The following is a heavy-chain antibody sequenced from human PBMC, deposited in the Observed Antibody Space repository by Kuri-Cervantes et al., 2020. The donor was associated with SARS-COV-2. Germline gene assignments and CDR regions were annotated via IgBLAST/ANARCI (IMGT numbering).Heavy chain of an antibody. CDR2: IYYSGST. CDR3: ALDPRVRSRPLSY. Sequence: SETLSLTCTVSGGSISSYYWSWIRQPPGQGLEWLGYIYYSGSTKYNPSLESRVTISLDTSWNQFSLKLSSVTAADTAVYYCALDPRVRSRPLSYWGQGTLVTVSS. V-gene: IGHV4-59*12. D-gene: IGHD1-1*01. CDR1: GGSISSYY. J-gene: IGHJ4*02.